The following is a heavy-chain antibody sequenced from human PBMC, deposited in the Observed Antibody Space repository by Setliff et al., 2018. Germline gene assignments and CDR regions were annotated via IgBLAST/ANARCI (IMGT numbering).Heavy chain of an antibody. CDR3: ARGGNLIYYFDY. J-gene: IGHJ4*02. Sequence: GGSLRLSCAASGFTFSSYGMHWVRQAPGKGLEWVAVIWYDGSNKYYADSVKGRFTISRDTSKNTLYLQMNSLRAEDTAVYYCARGGNLIYYFDYWGQGTLVTVSS. V-gene: IGHV3-33*01. CDR2: IWYDGSNK. CDR1: GFTFSSYG. D-gene: IGHD2-15*01.